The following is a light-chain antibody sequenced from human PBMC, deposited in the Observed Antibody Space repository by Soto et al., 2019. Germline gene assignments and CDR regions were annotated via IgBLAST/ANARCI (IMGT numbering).Light chain of an antibody. Sequence: QSVLTQPASVSGSPGQSITISCTGTSRDVGGYNYVSWYQQHPGKAPKLMICDVSNRPSGVSNRFSGSKSGNTASLTISGLQAEDEADYYCSSYTRRSTQVFGGGTKVTVL. CDR2: DVS. J-gene: IGLJ2*01. CDR1: SRDVGGYNY. V-gene: IGLV2-14*03. CDR3: SSYTRRSTQV.